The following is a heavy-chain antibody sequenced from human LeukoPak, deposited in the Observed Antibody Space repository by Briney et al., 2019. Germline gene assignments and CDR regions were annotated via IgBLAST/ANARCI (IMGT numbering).Heavy chain of an antibody. J-gene: IGHJ4*02. CDR1: GFTFSNCS. CDR3: AREASSSSWYYFDY. CDR2: ISSCSSYI. V-gene: IGHV3-21*01. D-gene: IGHD6-13*01. Sequence: GGSLRLSCAASGFTFSNCSMNWVRQAPGKGLEWVSSISSCSSYIYYADSVKGRFTISRDNAKNSLYLQMKSLRAEDTAVYYCAREASSSSWYYFDYWGQGTLVTVSS.